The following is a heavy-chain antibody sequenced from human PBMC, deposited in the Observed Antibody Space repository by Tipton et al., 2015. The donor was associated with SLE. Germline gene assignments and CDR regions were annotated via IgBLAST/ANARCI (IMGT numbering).Heavy chain of an antibody. J-gene: IGHJ4*02. D-gene: IGHD6-13*01. CDR1: GDSISGGKYH. Sequence: TLSLTCTVSGDSISGGKYHWSWVRQPPGKGLQWIGRVYPSGATDYNSSLKSRLSISVDTSKNQFSLKLRSVTAADTAVYYCARHRMMDSSSWAYYFDYWGQGTLVTVSS. CDR3: ARHRMMDSSSWAYYFDY. V-gene: IGHV4-61*02. CDR2: VYPSGAT.